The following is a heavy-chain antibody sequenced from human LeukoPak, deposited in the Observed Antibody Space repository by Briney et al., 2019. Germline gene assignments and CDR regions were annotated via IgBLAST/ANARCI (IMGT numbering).Heavy chain of an antibody. Sequence: SETLSLTCTVSGGSVSSSSYYWGWIRQPPAKGLEWIGSISYSGSTYYNPSLKSRVTSSVDTSKNHFSLRLTSVTAADTAVYYCARLANDGSGSYFSDSWGQGTLVTVSS. D-gene: IGHD3-10*01. CDR2: ISYSGST. CDR1: GGSVSSSSYY. J-gene: IGHJ4*02. V-gene: IGHV4-39*02. CDR3: ARLANDGSGSYFSDS.